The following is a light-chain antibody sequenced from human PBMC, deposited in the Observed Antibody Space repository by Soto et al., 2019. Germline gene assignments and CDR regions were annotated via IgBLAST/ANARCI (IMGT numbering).Light chain of an antibody. J-gene: IGKJ2*01. V-gene: IGKV1-5*03. CDR1: QSISSW. Sequence: DIQMTQSPSTLSASVGVRVTITCRASQSISSWLPWYQQKPGPAPKLLIYAASTLVTGVPSRFSGSRSVTEFTLTVSSLQPDDFASYYCQHYNDSFRYTCGEGPKLEIK. CDR2: AAS. CDR3: QHYNDSFRYT.